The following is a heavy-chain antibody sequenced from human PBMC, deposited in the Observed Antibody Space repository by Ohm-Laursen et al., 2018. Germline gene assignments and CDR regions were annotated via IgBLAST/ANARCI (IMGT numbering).Heavy chain of an antibody. J-gene: IGHJ5*02. CDR1: GLTFSTYS. CDR3: ATLSTPIS. D-gene: IGHD2-15*01. Sequence: SLRLSCSASGLTFSTYSMNWVRQAPGKGLEWVSSISSSSSHIYYADSVKGRFTMSRDNARNSLYLQMNSLRAEDTAVYYCATLSTPISWGQGTLVTVSS. V-gene: IGHV3-21*01. CDR2: ISSSSSHI.